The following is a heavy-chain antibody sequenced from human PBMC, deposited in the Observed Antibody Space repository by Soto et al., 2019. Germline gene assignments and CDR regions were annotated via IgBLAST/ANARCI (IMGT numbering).Heavy chain of an antibody. J-gene: IGHJ5*02. D-gene: IGHD2-2*01. CDR3: AKVGGYCSSTSCYNWFDP. CDR2: ISGSGGST. V-gene: IGHV3-23*01. Sequence: GGSLRLSCAASGFTFSSYAMSWVRQAPGKGLEWVSAISGSGGSTYYADSVKGRFTISRDNSKNTLYLQMNSLRAEDTAVYYCAKVGGYCSSTSCYNWFDPWGQGTLVTVSS. CDR1: GFTFSSYA.